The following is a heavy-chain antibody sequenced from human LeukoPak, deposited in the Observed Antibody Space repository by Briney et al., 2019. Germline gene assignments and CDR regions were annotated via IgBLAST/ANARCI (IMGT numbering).Heavy chain of an antibody. D-gene: IGHD6-19*01. J-gene: IGHJ4*02. CDR1: GFTFSSYA. Sequence: GGSLRLSCAASGFTFSSYAMSWVRQAPGKGLEWVSGISGSGDDTNYADSVKGRFTISRDNSKNALYLQMNNLRAEDTAVYYCAKDSVVVAGLVNYFDYWGQGTLVTVSS. V-gene: IGHV3-23*01. CDR3: AKDSVVVAGLVNYFDY. CDR2: ISGSGDDT.